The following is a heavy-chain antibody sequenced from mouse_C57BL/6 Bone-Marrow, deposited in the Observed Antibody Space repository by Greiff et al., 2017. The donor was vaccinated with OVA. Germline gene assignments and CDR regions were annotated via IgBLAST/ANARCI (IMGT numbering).Heavy chain of an antibody. CDR2: ISSGSSTI. D-gene: IGHD1-1*01. V-gene: IGHV5-17*01. Sequence: EVQLKESGGGLVKPGGSLKLSCAASGFTFSDYGMHWVRQAPEKGLEWVAYISSGSSTIYYADTVKGRFTISRDNAKNTLFLQMTSLRSEDTAMYYCARGPYYYGSSYGYFDVWGTGTTVTVSS. CDR3: ARGPYYYGSSYGYFDV. CDR1: GFTFSDYG. J-gene: IGHJ1*03.